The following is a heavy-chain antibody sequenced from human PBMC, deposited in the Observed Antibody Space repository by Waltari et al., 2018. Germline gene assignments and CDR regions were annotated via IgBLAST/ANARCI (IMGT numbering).Heavy chain of an antibody. V-gene: IGHV4-38-2*01. J-gene: IGHJ2*01. CDR3: ARGIAVAGLEVSWYFDL. CDR2: ISHSGST. CDR1: GYSISSGYY. D-gene: IGHD6-19*01. Sequence: QVQLQESGPGLVKPSETLSLTCAVSGYSISSGYYWGWIRQPPGKGLEWIGSISHSGSTYYNPSLKSRVTISVDTSKNQFSLKRSSVTAADTAVYYCARGIAVAGLEVSWYFDLWGRGTLVTVSS.